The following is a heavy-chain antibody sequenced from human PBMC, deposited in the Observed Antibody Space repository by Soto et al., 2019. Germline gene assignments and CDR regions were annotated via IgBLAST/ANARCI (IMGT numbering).Heavy chain of an antibody. V-gene: IGHV4-59*01. Sequence: PSETLSLTCTVSGGSISSYYWSWIRQPPGKGLEWIGYIYYSGSTNYNPSLKSRVTISVDTSKNQFSLKLSSVTAADTAVYYCARMSPLEDISSWGSENWGQGTLVTVSS. CDR3: ARMSPLEDISSWGSEN. CDR2: IYYSGST. D-gene: IGHD6-6*01. J-gene: IGHJ4*02. CDR1: GGSISSYY.